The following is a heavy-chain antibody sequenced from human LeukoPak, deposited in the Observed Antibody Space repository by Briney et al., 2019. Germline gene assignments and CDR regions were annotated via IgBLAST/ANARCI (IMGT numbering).Heavy chain of an antibody. V-gene: IGHV3-73*01. D-gene: IGHD3-16*02. Sequence: GGSLRLSCAASGFTFSGSAMHWVRQASGKGLEWVDRIRSKANSYATAYAASVKGRFTISRDDSKNTAYLQMNSLKTEDTAVYYCTSLIRLGELSHDYWGQGTLVTVSS. CDR1: GFTFSGSA. J-gene: IGHJ4*02. CDR3: TSLIRLGELSHDY. CDR2: IRSKANSYAT.